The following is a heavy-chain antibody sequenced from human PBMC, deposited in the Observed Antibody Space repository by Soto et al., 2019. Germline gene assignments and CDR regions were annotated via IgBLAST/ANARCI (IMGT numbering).Heavy chain of an antibody. CDR3: ARILRGIRAAYYYDSSGYYYDY. V-gene: IGHV4-31*03. J-gene: IGHJ4*02. CDR2: IYYSGST. D-gene: IGHD3-22*01. CDR1: GGSISSGGYY. Sequence: SETLSLTCTVPGGSISSGGYYWSWIRQHPGKGLEWIGYIYYSGSTYYNPSLKSRVTISVDTSKNQFSLKLSSVTAADTAVYYCARILRGIRAAYYYDSSGYYYDYWGQGTLVTVSS.